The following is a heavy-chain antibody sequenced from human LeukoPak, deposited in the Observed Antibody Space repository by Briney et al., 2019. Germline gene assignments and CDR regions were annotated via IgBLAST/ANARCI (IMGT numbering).Heavy chain of an antibody. Sequence: SETLSLTCTVSGGSISSYYWSWIRQPPGKGLEWIGYIYYSGSTNYNPSLKSRVTISVDTSNNQFSLKLSSVTAADTAVYYCARAKFRADSSGYYAGFDYWGQGTLVTVSS. J-gene: IGHJ4*02. V-gene: IGHV4-59*01. CDR1: GGSISSYY. CDR2: IYYSGST. CDR3: ARAKFRADSSGYYAGFDY. D-gene: IGHD3-22*01.